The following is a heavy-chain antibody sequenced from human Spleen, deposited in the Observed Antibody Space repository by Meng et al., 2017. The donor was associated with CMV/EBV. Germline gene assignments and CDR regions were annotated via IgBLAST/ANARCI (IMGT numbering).Heavy chain of an antibody. CDR2: ISVHNGNT. J-gene: IGHJ5*02. CDR1: FPSFA. Sequence: FPSFAISWVRQAPGQGLEWMGWISVHNGNTKYAQKLQGRVTMTTDTSTSTAYMELRSLRSDDTAVYYCARGPYDILTGYYLLGGWFDPWGQGTLVTVSS. CDR3: ARGPYDILTGYYLLGGWFDP. D-gene: IGHD3-9*01. V-gene: IGHV1-18*01.